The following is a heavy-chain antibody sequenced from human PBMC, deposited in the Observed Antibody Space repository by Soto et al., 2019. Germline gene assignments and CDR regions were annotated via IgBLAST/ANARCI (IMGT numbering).Heavy chain of an antibody. V-gene: IGHV3-74*01. CDR3: ARVYCSGGSCYYLDY. Sequence: HPGGSLRLSCAASGFTFSSYWMHWVRQAPGKGLVWVSRINSDGSSTSYADSVKGRFTISRDNAKNTLYLQMNSLRAEDTAVYYCARVYCSGGSCYYLDYWGQGTLVTVSS. J-gene: IGHJ4*02. D-gene: IGHD2-15*01. CDR1: GFTFSSYW. CDR2: INSDGSST.